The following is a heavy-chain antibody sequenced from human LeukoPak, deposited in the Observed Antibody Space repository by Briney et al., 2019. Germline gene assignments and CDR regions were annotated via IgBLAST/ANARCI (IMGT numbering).Heavy chain of an antibody. Sequence: GGSLRLSCAASGFTFSSYWMSWVRQAPGKGLEWVANIKQDGSEKYYVDSVKGRFTISRDNAKNSLYLQMNSLRAEDTAMYYCARGGVRGAIDRFDYWGQGTLVTVSS. D-gene: IGHD3-10*01. J-gene: IGHJ4*02. CDR2: IKQDGSEK. V-gene: IGHV3-7*01. CDR3: ARGGVRGAIDRFDY. CDR1: GFTFSSYW.